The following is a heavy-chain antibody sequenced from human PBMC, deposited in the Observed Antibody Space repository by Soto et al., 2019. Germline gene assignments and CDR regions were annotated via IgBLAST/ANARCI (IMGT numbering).Heavy chain of an antibody. V-gene: IGHV1-8*01. CDR3: ARGAAFDV. CDR1: GYTFTSND. J-gene: IGHJ3*01. Sequence: QVQLVQSGAEVKKPGASVKVSCRASGYTFTSNDINWVRQAAGQGLEWMGWMNPKTGKTGNAQEFQGRVTMTSDTSISTVYMDLSRLTSDDTAMYYCARGAAFDVWGQGTMVTVSS. CDR2: MNPKTGKT.